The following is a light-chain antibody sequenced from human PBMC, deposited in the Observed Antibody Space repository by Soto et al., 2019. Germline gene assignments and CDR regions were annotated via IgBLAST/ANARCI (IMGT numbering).Light chain of an antibody. CDR1: QSVSANY. V-gene: IGKV3-20*01. Sequence: EVVLTQSPGTLSLSPGERAALSCRASQSVSANYLAWYQQKPGQAPRLLISGASNRATGIPDRFSGSGSGTDFTLAISRLEPEDFAVYFCQQYGDLPITFGGGTKVEIK. J-gene: IGKJ4*01. CDR2: GAS. CDR3: QQYGDLPIT.